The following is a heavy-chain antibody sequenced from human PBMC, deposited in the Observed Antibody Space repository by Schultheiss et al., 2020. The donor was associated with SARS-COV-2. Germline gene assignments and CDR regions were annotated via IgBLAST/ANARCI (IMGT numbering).Heavy chain of an antibody. V-gene: IGHV4-59*01. CDR1: GGSISSDY. J-gene: IGHJ6*03. CDR2: IYYSGST. CDR3: AKATGGYYSGSGSRRPRDNYYMDV. Sequence: SQTLSLTCTVSGGSISSDYWSWIRQPPGKGLEWIGYIYYSGSTNYNPSLKSRVTISVDTSKNQFSLKLSSVTAADTAVYYCAKATGGYYSGSGSRRPRDNYYMDVWGKGTTVTVSS. D-gene: IGHD3-10*01.